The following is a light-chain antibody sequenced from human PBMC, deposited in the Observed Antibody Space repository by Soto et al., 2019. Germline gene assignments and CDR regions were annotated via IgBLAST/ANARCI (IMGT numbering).Light chain of an antibody. CDR1: QTISSW. J-gene: IGKJ5*01. CDR3: QQSYITLT. CDR2: KAS. Sequence: DSQMTQSRSTLSGKEGNRVTITCRASQTISSWLAWYQQKPGKAPKLLIYKASTLKSGVPSRFSGSGSGTEFTLTISSLQPEDFATYYCQQSYITLTFGQGTRLEIK. V-gene: IGKV1-5*03.